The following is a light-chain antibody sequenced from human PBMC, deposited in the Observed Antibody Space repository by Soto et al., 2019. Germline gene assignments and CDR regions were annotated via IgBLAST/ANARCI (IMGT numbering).Light chain of an antibody. V-gene: IGLV1-44*01. CDR1: YSNIGSNT. Sequence: QSVLTQPPSASGTPGQRVTISCSGSYSNIGSNTVNWYQQLPGTAPKLLIYSNNQRPSGVPDRFSGSKSGTSASLAISGLQSEDEADYYCAAWDDSLNAYVFGTGTKLTVL. CDR3: AAWDDSLNAYV. J-gene: IGLJ1*01. CDR2: SNN.